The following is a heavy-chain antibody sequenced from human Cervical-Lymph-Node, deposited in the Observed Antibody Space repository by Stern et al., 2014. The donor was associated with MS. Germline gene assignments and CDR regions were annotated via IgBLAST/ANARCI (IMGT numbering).Heavy chain of an antibody. CDR1: GDSISSNYW. Sequence: QVQLQESGPGLVKPSGTLSLTCTVSGDSISSNYWWSWVRQPPGKGLEWIGEIYHSGSTKYNPSLKSRVTMSLDKSQDHFSLALPSGPAADTAIYYCARDARGGGDCCNWFDPWGQGTLVTVSS. D-gene: IGHD2-21*02. CDR2: IYHSGST. CDR3: ARDARGGGDCCNWFDP. J-gene: IGHJ5*02. V-gene: IGHV4-4*02.